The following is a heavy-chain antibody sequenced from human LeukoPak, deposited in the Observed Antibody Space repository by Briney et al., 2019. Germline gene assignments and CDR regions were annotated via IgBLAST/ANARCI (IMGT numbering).Heavy chain of an antibody. J-gene: IGHJ5*02. CDR3: ARRVPADTGNWFDP. V-gene: IGHV3-23*01. CDR1: GFTFSSYA. D-gene: IGHD2-15*01. Sequence: PGGSLRLSCAASGFTFSSYAMSWVRQAPGKGLEWVSAISGSGGSTYYADSVKGRFTISRDSSKNTLYLQMNSLRAEDTAVYYCARRVPADTGNWFDPWGPGTLVIVSS. CDR2: ISGSGGST.